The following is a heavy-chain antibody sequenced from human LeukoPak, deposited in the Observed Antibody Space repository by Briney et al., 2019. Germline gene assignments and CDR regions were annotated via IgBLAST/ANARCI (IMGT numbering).Heavy chain of an antibody. J-gene: IGHJ5*02. CDR2: IRPSGDNT. CDR3: ARVAGWHWFDP. D-gene: IGHD6-19*01. Sequence: GGALRLPCAASGFTFSSYDMTWVRQAPGRGLEWVSSIRPSGDNTYYGDSVKGRFTISRDNSKNTVYLQMNNMRVDDTAVYCCARVAGWHWFDPWGQGTLVTVSS. V-gene: IGHV3-23*01. CDR1: GFTFSSYD.